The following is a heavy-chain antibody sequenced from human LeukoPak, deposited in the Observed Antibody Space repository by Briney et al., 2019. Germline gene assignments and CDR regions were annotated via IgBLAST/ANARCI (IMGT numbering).Heavy chain of an antibody. CDR3: AAGGFYDLLPY. Sequence: ASVKVSCKVSGYNLTELSMHWVRQAPGKGLEWMGGFDPGDGAMVYAQRFQGRVTMTEDTSTDTVYKELSSLKSGDTAVYYCAAGGFYDLLPYWGQGTLVTVSS. CDR2: FDPGDGAM. J-gene: IGHJ4*02. D-gene: IGHD3-9*01. V-gene: IGHV1-24*01. CDR1: GYNLTELS.